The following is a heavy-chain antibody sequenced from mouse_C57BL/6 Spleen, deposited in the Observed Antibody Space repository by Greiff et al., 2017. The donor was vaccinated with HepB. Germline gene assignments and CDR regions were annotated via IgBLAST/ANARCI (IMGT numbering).Heavy chain of an antibody. J-gene: IGHJ4*01. Sequence: EVQLVESEGGLVQPGSSMKLSCTASGFTFSDYYMAWVRQVPEKGLEWVANINYDGSSTYYLDSLKSRFIISRDNAKNILYLQMSSLKSEDTATYYCARVKGDYYGSSYGAMDYWGQGTSVTVSS. CDR1: GFTFSDYY. V-gene: IGHV5-16*01. D-gene: IGHD1-1*01. CDR2: INYDGSST. CDR3: ARVKGDYYGSSYGAMDY.